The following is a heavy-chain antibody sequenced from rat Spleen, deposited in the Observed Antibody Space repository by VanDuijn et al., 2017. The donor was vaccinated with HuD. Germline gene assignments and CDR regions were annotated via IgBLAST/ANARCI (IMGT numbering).Heavy chain of an antibody. D-gene: IGHD2-1*01. Sequence: EVQLVESGGGLVQPGRTMKVSCTASGFSFSSYDMAWVRQAPTKGLEWVASISYDGSATYYRDSVKGRFTISRDNAKSTLYLQMDSLRSEDTATYYCTRDAATYAFDCWGQGVVVTVSS. CDR2: ISYDGSAT. V-gene: IGHV5-20*01. CDR1: GFSFSSYD. CDR3: TRDAATYAFDC. J-gene: IGHJ2*01.